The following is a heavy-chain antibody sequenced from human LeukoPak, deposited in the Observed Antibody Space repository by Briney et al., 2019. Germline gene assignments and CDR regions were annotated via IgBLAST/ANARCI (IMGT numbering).Heavy chain of an antibody. V-gene: IGHV3-15*01. Sequence: PGGSLRLSCAASGFTFSSYGMHWVRQAPGKGLEWVGRIKSKTDGGTTDFAAPVKGRFTISRDDSKNTLYLQMNRLKTEDTAVYYCTTTFYGDYISAYYYYFDVWGKGTTVTISS. J-gene: IGHJ6*03. CDR3: TTTFYGDYISAYYYYFDV. CDR2: IKSKTDGGTT. D-gene: IGHD4-17*01. CDR1: GFTFSSYG.